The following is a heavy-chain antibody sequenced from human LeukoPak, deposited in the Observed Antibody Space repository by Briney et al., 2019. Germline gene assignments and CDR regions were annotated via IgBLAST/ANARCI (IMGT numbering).Heavy chain of an antibody. CDR2: ISTSGGST. J-gene: IGHJ1*01. CDR1: GFTFSSYA. Sequence: GGSLRLSCAASGFTFSSYAMSWVRQAPGKGLEWVSLISTSGGSTYYADSVKGRFTISRDNSKNTLYLQMNSLRAEDTAVYYCASDSYSPEYFQHWGQGTLVTVSS. CDR3: ASDSYSPEYFQH. D-gene: IGHD2-21*02. V-gene: IGHV3-23*01.